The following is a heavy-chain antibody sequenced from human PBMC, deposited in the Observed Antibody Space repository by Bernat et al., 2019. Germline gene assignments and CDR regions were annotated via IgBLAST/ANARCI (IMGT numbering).Heavy chain of an antibody. D-gene: IGHD5-24*01. CDR2: IYGGGST. CDR1: GFPVRSNY. CDR3: ARDLPRPDGDYDYGMDV. V-gene: IGHV3-66*01. Sequence: EVQLVESGGGLVQPGGSLRLSCAAPGFPVRSNYMTWVRQAPGKGLGWVSVIYGGGSTYYADAGKGRFTISRDNSKNTVYRQMNSRRAEDTAVYYGARDLPRPDGDYDYGMDVWGQGTTVTVSS. J-gene: IGHJ6*02.